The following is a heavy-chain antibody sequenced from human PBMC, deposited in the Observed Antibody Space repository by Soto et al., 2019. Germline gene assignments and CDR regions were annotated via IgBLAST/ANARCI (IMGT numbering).Heavy chain of an antibody. Sequence: GGSLRLSCISSGFTFRTYTMNWVRQAPGKGLEWVSGIRGFSPYTFYAESVKGRFTISRDNAKNSLDLQMDSLRAEDTAVYYCARDRGSDEPGYYYYAMDVWGQGTTVTVSS. CDR3: ARDRGSDEPGYYYYAMDV. CDR1: GFTFRTYT. V-gene: IGHV3-21*01. D-gene: IGHD3-10*01. J-gene: IGHJ6*02. CDR2: IRGFSPYT.